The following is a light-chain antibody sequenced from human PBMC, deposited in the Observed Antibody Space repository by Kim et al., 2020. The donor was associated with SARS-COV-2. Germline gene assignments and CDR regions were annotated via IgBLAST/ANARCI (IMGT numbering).Light chain of an antibody. CDR3: QSYDSSLNSWI. Sequence: RVTISVTGSSSNIGAGFDVHWYQQIPGTAPKLLIYDDNNRPAGVPERFSGSRSGTSASLAIAGLQTEDEADYYCQSYDSSLNSWIFGGGTQLTVL. CDR2: DDN. V-gene: IGLV1-40*01. CDR1: SSNIGAGFD. J-gene: IGLJ2*01.